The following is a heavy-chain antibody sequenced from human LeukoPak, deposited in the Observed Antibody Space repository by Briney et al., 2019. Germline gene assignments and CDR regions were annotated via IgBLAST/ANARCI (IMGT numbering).Heavy chain of an antibody. CDR1: GGSISSYY. CDR2: IYTSGST. Sequence: SETLSLTCTVSGGSISSYYWSWIRQPAGKGLEWIGRIYTSGSTNYNPSLKSRVTMSVDTSKNQFSLKLSSVTAADTAVYYCARDLDVVVPAAIRYYYYYYMDVWGKGTTVTVSS. J-gene: IGHJ6*03. D-gene: IGHD2-2*02. CDR3: ARDLDVVVPAAIRYYYYYYMDV. V-gene: IGHV4-4*07.